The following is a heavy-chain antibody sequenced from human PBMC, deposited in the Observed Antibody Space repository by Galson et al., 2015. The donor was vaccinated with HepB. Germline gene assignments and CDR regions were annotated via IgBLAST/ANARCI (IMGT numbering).Heavy chain of an antibody. CDR1: GFPFSSYA. D-gene: IGHD3-22*01. J-gene: IGHJ4*02. CDR2: ISSSNSPI. CDR3: ARGYYSGGYYPDY. Sequence: SLRLSCAASGFPFSSYAMNWVRQAPGQGLEWVSYISSSNSPIYYADSVKGRFTISRDNAHNSLFLQMNSLRDEDTAVYYSARGYYSGGYYPDYWVQGTLVAASS. V-gene: IGHV3-48*02.